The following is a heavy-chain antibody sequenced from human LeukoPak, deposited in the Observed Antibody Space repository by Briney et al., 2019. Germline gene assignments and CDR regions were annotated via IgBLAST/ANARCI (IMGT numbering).Heavy chain of an antibody. D-gene: IGHD6-13*01. CDR1: GFTFSSYW. Sequence: GSLRLSCAASGFTFSSYWMSWVRQPPGKGLEWIGEINHSGSTNYNPSLKSRVTISVDTSKNQLSLKLSSVTAADTAVYYCARHGSSSWYGYYYYMDVWGKGTTVTISS. CDR2: INHSGST. J-gene: IGHJ6*03. CDR3: ARHGSSSWYGYYYYMDV. V-gene: IGHV4-34*01.